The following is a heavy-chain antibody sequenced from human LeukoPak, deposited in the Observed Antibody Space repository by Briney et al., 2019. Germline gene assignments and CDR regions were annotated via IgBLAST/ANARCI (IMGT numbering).Heavy chain of an antibody. D-gene: IGHD1-26*01. CDR2: IIPIFGTA. CDR3: ARGIVGATRRSDFDY. CDR1: GGTFSSYA. J-gene: IGHJ4*02. V-gene: IGHV1-69*05. Sequence: SVKVSCKASGGTFSSYAISWVRQAPGQGLEWMGGIIPIFGTANYAQKFQGRVTMTRNTSISTAYMELSSLRSEDTAVYYCARGIVGATRRSDFDYWGQGTLVTVSS.